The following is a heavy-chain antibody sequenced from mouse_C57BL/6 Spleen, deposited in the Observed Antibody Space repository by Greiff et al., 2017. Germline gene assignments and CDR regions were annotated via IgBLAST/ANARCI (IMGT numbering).Heavy chain of an antibody. Sequence: EVKLMESGGGLVKPGGSLKLSCAASGFTFSDYGMHWVRQAPEKGLEWVAYISSGSSTIYYADTVKGRFTISRENAKNTMFLQSTSLRSEDTAMYYCARKPNETGYWGQGTTLTVSS. V-gene: IGHV5-17*01. CDR3: ARKPNETGY. CDR2: ISSGSSTI. J-gene: IGHJ2*01. CDR1: GFTFSDYG.